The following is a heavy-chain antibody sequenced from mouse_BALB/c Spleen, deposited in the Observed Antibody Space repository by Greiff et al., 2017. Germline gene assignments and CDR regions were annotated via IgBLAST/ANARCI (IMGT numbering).Heavy chain of an antibody. J-gene: IGHJ3*01. CDR2: IDPETGGT. Sequence: VQLQQSGAELVRPGASVTLSCKASGYTFTDYEMHWVKQTPVHGLEWIGAIDPETGGTAYNQKFKGKATLTADKSSSTAYMELRSLTSEDSAVYYCTRGGLRLRSWFAYWGQGTLVTVSA. D-gene: IGHD1-2*01. CDR3: TRGGLRLRSWFAY. CDR1: GYTFTDYE. V-gene: IGHV1-15*01.